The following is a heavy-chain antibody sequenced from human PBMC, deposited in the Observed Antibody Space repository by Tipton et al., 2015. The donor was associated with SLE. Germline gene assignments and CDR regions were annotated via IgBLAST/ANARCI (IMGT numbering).Heavy chain of an antibody. V-gene: IGHV1-69*09. Sequence: QVQLVQSGEVKKPGSSVKVSCKASGGTFSSYAISWVRQAPGQGLEWMGRIIPILGIANYAQKFQGRVTITADKSTSTAYMELSSLRSEDTAVYYCARDLVVAGAFDIWGQGTMVTVSS. D-gene: IGHD6-6*01. CDR3: ARDLVVAGAFDI. CDR1: GGTFSSYA. CDR2: IIPILGIA. J-gene: IGHJ3*02.